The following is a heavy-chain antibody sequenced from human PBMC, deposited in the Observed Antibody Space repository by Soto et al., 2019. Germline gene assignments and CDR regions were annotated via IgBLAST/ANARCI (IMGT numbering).Heavy chain of an antibody. CDR3: AIYDSSGSRGFQH. Sequence: QVQLQESGPGLVKPSQTLSLTCTVSGGPISSGAYYWSWIRQHPGKGLEWIGYIYYSGSTYYNPSXNXRVXISVDTSKNQCSLKLSSVTAADTAVYYCAIYDSSGSRGFQHWGQGTLVTVSS. J-gene: IGHJ1*01. CDR2: IYYSGST. V-gene: IGHV4-31*03. CDR1: GGPISSGAYY. D-gene: IGHD3-22*01.